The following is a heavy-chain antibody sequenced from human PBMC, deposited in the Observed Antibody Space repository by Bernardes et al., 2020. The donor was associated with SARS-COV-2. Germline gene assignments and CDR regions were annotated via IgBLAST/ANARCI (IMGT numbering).Heavy chain of an antibody. CDR3: ARAYSLDYYASGSYLDY. Sequence: GRSLRLSCAASGFSLSSYWMTWVRQAPGKGLEWVANINQDGSQKYYVDSVEGRFTISRDNARNSLYLQMNSLRAEDTAVYYCARAYSLDYYASGSYLDYWGQGTLATVSS. CDR1: GFSLSSYW. J-gene: IGHJ4*02. V-gene: IGHV3-7*03. CDR2: INQDGSQK. D-gene: IGHD3-10*01.